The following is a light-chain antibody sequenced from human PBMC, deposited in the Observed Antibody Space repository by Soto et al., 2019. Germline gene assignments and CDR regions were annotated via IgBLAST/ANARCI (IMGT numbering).Light chain of an antibody. CDR2: GAS. Sequence: EVVVTHSPATLSMSPGERVTLSCRARQSVGSNLAWYQQKPGQAPRLLIYGASTRATGIPARFSGSGSETEFTLTISSLQAEDSAVYFCQQYNNCPTWTFGQGTKVDIK. V-gene: IGKV3-15*01. CDR1: QSVGSN. CDR3: QQYNNCPTWT. J-gene: IGKJ1*01.